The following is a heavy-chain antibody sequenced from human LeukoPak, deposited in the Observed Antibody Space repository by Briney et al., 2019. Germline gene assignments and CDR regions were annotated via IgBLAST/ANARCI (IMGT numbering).Heavy chain of an antibody. CDR1: GFTFSSYW. V-gene: IGHV3-48*01. J-gene: IGHJ4*02. CDR3: ARGIWNDPYY. CDR2: ISSSSSTI. Sequence: GGSLRLSCAASGFTFSSYWMSWVRQAPGKGLEWISYISSSSSTIYYADSVKGRFTISRDNAKNSLYLQMNSLRAEDTAVYYCARGIWNDPYYWGQGTLVTVSS. D-gene: IGHD1-1*01.